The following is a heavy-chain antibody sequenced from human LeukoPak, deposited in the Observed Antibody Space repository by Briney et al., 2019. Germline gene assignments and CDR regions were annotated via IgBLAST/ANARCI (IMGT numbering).Heavy chain of an antibody. CDR2: IKADGSGT. CDR3: ATWAFYHNLDV. Sequence: GGSLRLSCAASGFTIGPYAMYWVRQGPGRGLEWVSVIKADGSGTFYADSVRGRFTTSRDNSKNSLHLQMNSLTSEDTALYYCATWAFYHNLDVWGQGTTVIVSS. CDR1: GFTIGPYA. V-gene: IGHV3-43*02. J-gene: IGHJ6*02. D-gene: IGHD2/OR15-2a*01.